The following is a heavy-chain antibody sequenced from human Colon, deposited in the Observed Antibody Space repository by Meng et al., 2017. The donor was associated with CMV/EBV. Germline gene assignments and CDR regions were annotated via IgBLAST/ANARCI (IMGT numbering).Heavy chain of an antibody. J-gene: IGHJ3*02. CDR2: ILPIFDTA. Sequence: SVNVSCKASGGTFSSSAINWVRQAPGQGLEWMGGILPIFDTATYTPKFQGRVTIITDESRRTAYMELRSLRSEDTAVYYCAERSGYYAHGFDIWGQGTMVTVSS. D-gene: IGHD3-22*01. CDR1: GGTFSSSA. CDR3: AERSGYYAHGFDI. V-gene: IGHV1-69*05.